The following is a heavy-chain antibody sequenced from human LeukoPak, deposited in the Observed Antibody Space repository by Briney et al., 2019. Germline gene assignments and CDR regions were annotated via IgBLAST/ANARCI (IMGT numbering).Heavy chain of an antibody. Sequence: GESLKISCKGSGYSFTSYWIGWVRQMPGKGLEWMGIIYPGDSDTRYSPSFQGQVTISADKSISTAYLQWSSPKASDTAMYYCARSVAVAGPGGAFDIWGQGTMVTVSS. CDR3: ARSVAVAGPGGAFDI. CDR1: GYSFTSYW. D-gene: IGHD6-19*01. J-gene: IGHJ3*02. V-gene: IGHV5-51*01. CDR2: IYPGDSDT.